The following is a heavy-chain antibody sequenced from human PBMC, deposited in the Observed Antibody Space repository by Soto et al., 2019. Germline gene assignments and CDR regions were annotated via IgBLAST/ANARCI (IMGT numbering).Heavy chain of an antibody. Sequence: GGSVKVSCKASGYTFTSYGISWVRQAPGQGLEWMGWISAYNGNTNYAQKLQGRVTMTTDTSTSTAYMELRSLRSDDTAVYYCASSPGPIQLWKQFDYWGQGTLVTVSS. CDR2: ISAYNGNT. D-gene: IGHD5-18*01. CDR1: GYTFTSYG. J-gene: IGHJ4*02. V-gene: IGHV1-18*01. CDR3: ASSPGPIQLWKQFDY.